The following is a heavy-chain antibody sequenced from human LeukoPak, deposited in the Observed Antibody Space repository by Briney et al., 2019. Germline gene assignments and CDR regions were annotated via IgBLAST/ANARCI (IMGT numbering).Heavy chain of an antibody. V-gene: IGHV1-18*01. CDR1: GYTLTNNG. D-gene: IGHD5-18*01. CDR2: ISAYTGNT. CDR3: AGYSYGYDAFDI. J-gene: IGHJ3*02. Sequence: ASVKVSCKASGYTLTNNGITWVRQAPGQGLEWMGWISAYTGNTNYAQKLQGRVTMTTDTSTSTAYMELRSPRSDDTAVYYCAGYSYGYDAFDIWGQGTMVTVSS.